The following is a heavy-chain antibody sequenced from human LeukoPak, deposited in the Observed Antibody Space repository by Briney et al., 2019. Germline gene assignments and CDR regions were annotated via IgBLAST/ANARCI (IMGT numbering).Heavy chain of an antibody. CDR2: INSDGSST. CDR1: GFTFSSYW. D-gene: IGHD3-3*02. CDR3: ARDRSIEAAFDI. J-gene: IGHJ3*02. Sequence: GGSLRLSCAASGFTFSSYWMHWVRQAPGKGLVWVSRINSDGSSTTYADSVKGRFAISRDNAKNTLFLQMNSLSPEDTAVYYCARDRSIEAAFDIWGQGTMVTVSS. V-gene: IGHV3-74*03.